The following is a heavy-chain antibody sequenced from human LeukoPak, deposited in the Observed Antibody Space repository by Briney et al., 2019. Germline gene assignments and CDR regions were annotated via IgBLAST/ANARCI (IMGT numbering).Heavy chain of an antibody. D-gene: IGHD6-6*01. CDR1: GGSISSSSSY. Sequence: SETLSLTCSVSGGSISSSSSYWGWIRRPPGKGLEWIATIHYSGSTNYNPSLKSRVTISVDTSKNQFSLKLSFVTAADTAVYYCARHTSGSSLDYWGQGTLVTVSS. J-gene: IGHJ4*02. CDR2: IHYSGST. V-gene: IGHV4-39*01. CDR3: ARHTSGSSLDY.